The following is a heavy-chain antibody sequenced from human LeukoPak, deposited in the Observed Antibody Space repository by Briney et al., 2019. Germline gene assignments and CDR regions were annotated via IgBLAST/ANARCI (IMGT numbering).Heavy chain of an antibody. CDR2: ISYDGSNK. J-gene: IGHJ4*02. D-gene: IGHD1-26*01. Sequence: GGSLRLSCAASGFTFSSYGMHWVRQAPGKGLEWVAVISYDGSNKYYADSVKGRFTISRDNSKNTLYLQMNSLRAEDTAVYYCAKADGSYLFDYWGQGTLVTVSS. V-gene: IGHV3-30*18. CDR1: GFTFSSYG. CDR3: AKADGSYLFDY.